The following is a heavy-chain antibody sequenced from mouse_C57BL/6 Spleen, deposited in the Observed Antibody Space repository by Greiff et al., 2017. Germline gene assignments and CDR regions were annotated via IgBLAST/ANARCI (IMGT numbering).Heavy chain of an antibody. J-gene: IGHJ1*03. CDR3: ARDYGSSPLGLGV. Sequence: QVQLQQSGPELVKPGASVKISCKASGYAFSSSWMNWVKQRPGKGLEWIGRIYPGDGDTNYNGKFKGKATLTADKSSSTAYMQLSSLTSEDSAVYFWARDYGSSPLGLGVWGTGTTVTVSS. D-gene: IGHD1-1*01. V-gene: IGHV1-82*01. CDR2: IYPGDGDT. CDR1: GYAFSSSW.